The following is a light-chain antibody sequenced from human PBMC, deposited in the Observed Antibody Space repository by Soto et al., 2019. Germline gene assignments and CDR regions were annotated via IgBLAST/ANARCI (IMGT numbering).Light chain of an antibody. CDR3: SSYTSSSTLV. J-gene: IGLJ2*01. CDR1: SSDVGGYNY. Sequence: QPVLTQPASVSGSPGQSITISCTGTSSDVGGYNYVSWYQQHPGKAPKLMIYDVSNRPSGVSNRFSGSKSCNTASLTISGLQAEDEADYYCSSYTSSSTLVFGGGTKVTVL. CDR2: DVS. V-gene: IGLV2-14*01.